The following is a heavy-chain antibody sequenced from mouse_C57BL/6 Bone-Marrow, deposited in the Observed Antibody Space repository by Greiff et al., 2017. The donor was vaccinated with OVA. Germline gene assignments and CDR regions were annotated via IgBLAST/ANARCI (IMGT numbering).Heavy chain of an antibody. CDR2: IYPSDSET. J-gene: IGHJ1*03. CDR1: GYTFTSYW. D-gene: IGHD2-1*01. CDR3: ARPGNYWYFDF. V-gene: IGHV1-61*01. Sequence: QVQLQQPGAELVRPGSSVKLSCKASGYTFTSYWMDWVKQRPGQGLEWIGNIYPSDSETHYNQKFKDKATLTVDKSSSTAYMQLSSLTSEDSAVYYCARPGNYWYFDFWGTGTTVTVSS.